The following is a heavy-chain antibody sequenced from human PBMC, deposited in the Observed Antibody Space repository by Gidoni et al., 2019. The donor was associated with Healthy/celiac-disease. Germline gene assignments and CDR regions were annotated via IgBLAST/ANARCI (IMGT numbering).Heavy chain of an antibody. CDR3: ARGNRYSSSGLDP. D-gene: IGHD6-6*01. CDR2: IWYDGSNK. CDR1: GFTFSSYG. Sequence: QVQLVESGGGVVQPGRSLRLSCAASGFTFSSYGMHWVRQAPGKGLEWVAVIWYDGSNKYYEDSVKGRFTISRDNSKNTLYLQMNSLRAEDTAVYYCARGNRYSSSGLDPWGQGTLVTVSS. J-gene: IGHJ5*02. V-gene: IGHV3-33*01.